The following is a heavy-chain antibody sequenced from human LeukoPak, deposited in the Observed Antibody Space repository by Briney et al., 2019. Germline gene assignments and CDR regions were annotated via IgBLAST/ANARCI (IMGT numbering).Heavy chain of an antibody. V-gene: IGHV3-33*01. J-gene: IGHJ4*02. CDR2: IWYDGSNK. CDR3: AREDVVVVAATPEYFFDY. CDR1: GFIFSSYG. D-gene: IGHD2-15*01. Sequence: PGGSLRLSCAGSGFIFSSYGMHWVRQAPGKGLEWVAVIWYDGSNKYYADSVKGRFTISRDNSKNTLYLQMNSLRAEDTAVYYCAREDVVVVAATPEYFFDYWGQGTLVTVSS.